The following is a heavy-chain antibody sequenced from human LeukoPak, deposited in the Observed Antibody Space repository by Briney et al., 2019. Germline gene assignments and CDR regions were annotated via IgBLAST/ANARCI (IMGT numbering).Heavy chain of an antibody. CDR1: GFTFSSYG. CDR3: ARAGEYDFWSGYYRGPYYYYYMDV. D-gene: IGHD3-3*01. V-gene: IGHV3-33*01. Sequence: PGRSLRLSCAASGFTFSSYGMHWVRQAPGKGLEWVAVIWYDGSNKYYADSVKGRFTISRDNSKNTLYLQMNSLRAEDTAVYYCARAGEYDFWSGYYRGPYYYYYMDVWGKGTTVTVSS. CDR2: IWYDGSNK. J-gene: IGHJ6*03.